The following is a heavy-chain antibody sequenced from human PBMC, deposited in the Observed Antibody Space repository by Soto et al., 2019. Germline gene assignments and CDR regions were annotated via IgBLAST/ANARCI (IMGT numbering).Heavy chain of an antibody. CDR3: ARVVVVIPPGYYYAMDV. CDR2: ITSSSDTI. J-gene: IGHJ6*02. V-gene: IGHV3-48*02. CDR1: GFTFSSFH. Sequence: PGGSLILSCAASGFTFSSFHMNWVLQAPGRGLEWVAYITSSSDTIYYSDSVKGRFTISRDNGKNSLFLQMNSLRDEDTAVYYCARVVVVIPPGYYYAMDVWGQGTTVTVSS. D-gene: IGHD3-22*01.